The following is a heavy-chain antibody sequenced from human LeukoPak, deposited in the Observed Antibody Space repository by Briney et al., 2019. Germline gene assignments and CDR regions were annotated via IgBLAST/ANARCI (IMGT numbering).Heavy chain of an antibody. D-gene: IGHD6-13*01. CDR1: GFTLSSYS. V-gene: IGHV3-21*01. J-gene: IGHJ4*02. CDR3: ARGSSSSSWYPWYFDY. Sequence: GGSLRLSCAVSGFTLSSYSMNWVRQAPGKGLEWVSSISGSSSYIYYADSVKGRFTISRDNAKNSLYLQMNSLRAEDTAVYYCARGSSSSSWYPWYFDYWGQGTLVTVSS. CDR2: ISGSSSYI.